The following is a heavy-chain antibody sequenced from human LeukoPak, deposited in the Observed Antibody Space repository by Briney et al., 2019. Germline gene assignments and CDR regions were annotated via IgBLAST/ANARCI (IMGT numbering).Heavy chain of an antibody. CDR1: GFSFSIFN. J-gene: IGHJ4*02. Sequence: GGSLRLSCTASGFSFSIFNMNWVRQAPGKGLEWISYISGSSGASYYADSVKGRFTISRDNSKNTLYLQMNSLRAEDTAVYYCARSLSDYGDYRGQGTLVTVSS. V-gene: IGHV3-48*04. CDR3: ARSLSDYGDY. CDR2: ISGSSGAS. D-gene: IGHD5/OR15-5a*01.